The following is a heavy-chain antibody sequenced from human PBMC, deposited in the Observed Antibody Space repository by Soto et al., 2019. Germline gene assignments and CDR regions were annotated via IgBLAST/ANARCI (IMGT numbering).Heavy chain of an antibody. V-gene: IGHV3-30*18. J-gene: IGHJ6*02. Sequence: VGSLRLSCAASGFTFSSYGMHWVRQAPGKGLEWVAVISYDGSNKYYADSVKGRFTISRDNSKNTLYLQMNSLRAEDTAVYYCAKDLTDPPPEDGMDVWGQGTTVTVSS. CDR2: ISYDGSNK. CDR3: AKDLTDPPPEDGMDV. CDR1: GFTFSSYG.